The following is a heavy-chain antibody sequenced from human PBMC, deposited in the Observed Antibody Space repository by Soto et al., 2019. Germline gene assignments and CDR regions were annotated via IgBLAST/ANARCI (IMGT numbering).Heavy chain of an antibody. J-gene: IGHJ6*01. V-gene: IGHV4-59*01. CDR1: GGSISSYY. CDR2: IYYSGST. CDR3: ARGDPLLWFGEKVYYGMDV. Sequence: QVQLQESGPGLVKPSETLSLTCTVSGGSISSYYWSWIRQPPGKGLEWIGHIYYSGSTNYNPSLKSRVTISVDTSKNQFSLKLSSVTAADTAVYYCARGDPLLWFGEKVYYGMDVW. D-gene: IGHD3-10*01.